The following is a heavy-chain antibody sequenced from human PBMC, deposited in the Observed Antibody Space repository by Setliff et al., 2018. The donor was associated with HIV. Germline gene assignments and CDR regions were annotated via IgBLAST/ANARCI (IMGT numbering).Heavy chain of an antibody. Sequence: GASVKVSCKASGYPFNNFGISWVRQAPGQGLEWLAWINVYSGDTNFAQRFQGRVTMTRDASTGTAYMELRNLRSDDTAVYYCATDRIQTGISMVRGRLTDPARYPLDYWGPGTLVTVSS. V-gene: IGHV1-18*01. CDR3: ATDRIQTGISMVRGRLTDPARYPLDY. J-gene: IGHJ4*02. D-gene: IGHD3-10*01. CDR2: INVYSGDT. CDR1: GYPFNNFG.